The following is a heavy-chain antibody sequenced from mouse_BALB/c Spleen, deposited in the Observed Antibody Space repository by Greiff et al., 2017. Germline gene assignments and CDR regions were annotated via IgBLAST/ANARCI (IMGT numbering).Heavy chain of an antibody. CDR2: ISSGGSYT. D-gene: IGHD1-1*01. Sequence: EVQLVESGGDLVKPGGSLKLSCAASGFTFSSYGMSWVRQTPDKRLEWVATISSGGSYTYYPDSVKGRFTISRDNAKNTLYLQMSSLKSEDTAMYYCARQEDYYGSSSMDYWGQGTSVTVSS. CDR1: GFTFSSYG. V-gene: IGHV5-6*01. J-gene: IGHJ4*01. CDR3: ARQEDYYGSSSMDY.